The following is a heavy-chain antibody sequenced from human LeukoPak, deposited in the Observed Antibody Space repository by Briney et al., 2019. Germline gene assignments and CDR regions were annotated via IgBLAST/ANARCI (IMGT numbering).Heavy chain of an antibody. V-gene: IGHV1-18*01. Sequence: GASVKVSCKASGYTFTSYGISWVRQAPGQGLEWMGWISAYNGNTNYAQKLQGRVTMTTDTSTSTAHMELRSLRSDDTAVYYCARDRATTVTTWAEIDYWGQGTLVTVSS. CDR2: ISAYNGNT. J-gene: IGHJ4*02. D-gene: IGHD4-17*01. CDR1: GYTFTSYG. CDR3: ARDRATTVTTWAEIDY.